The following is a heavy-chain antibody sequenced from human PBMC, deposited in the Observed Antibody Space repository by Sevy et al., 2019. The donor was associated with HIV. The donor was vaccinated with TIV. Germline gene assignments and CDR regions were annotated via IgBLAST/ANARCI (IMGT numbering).Heavy chain of an antibody. CDR3: ARGKSGYGYGLNS. CDR2: IYSDGTT. CDR1: GFTVSSNY. J-gene: IGHJ4*02. D-gene: IGHD5-18*01. V-gene: IGHV3-66*01. Sequence: GGSLRLSCAASGFTVSSNYMTWVRQAPGKGLEGVSVIYSDGTTYHADSVKDRFTISRDNSKNTLFLEMTSLRAEDTAFYYCARGKSGYGYGLNSWGQGTLVTVSS.